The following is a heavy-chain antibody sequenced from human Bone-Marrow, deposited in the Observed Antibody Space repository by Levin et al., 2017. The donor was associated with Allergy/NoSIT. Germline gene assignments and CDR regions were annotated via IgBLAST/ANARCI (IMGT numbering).Heavy chain of an antibody. CDR2: ISGSGGST. CDR1: GFTFSSYA. J-gene: IGHJ4*02. D-gene: IGHD6-19*01. CDR3: AKPFWGSIAVAGNYFDY. Sequence: PGGSLRLSCAASGFTFSSYAMSWVRQAPGKGLEWVSAISGSGGSTYYADSVKGRFTISRDNSKNTLYLQMNSLRAEDTAVYYCAKPFWGSIAVAGNYFDYWGQGTLVTVSS. V-gene: IGHV3-23*01.